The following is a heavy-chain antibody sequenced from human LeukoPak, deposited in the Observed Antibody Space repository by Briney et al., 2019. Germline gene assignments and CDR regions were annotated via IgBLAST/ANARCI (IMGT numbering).Heavy chain of an antibody. Sequence: ASVKVSCKASGYTFTDYYIHWVRHAPGQGLEWMGWINPNSGGTNYAQKFQGRVTMTRDTTISTAYMELSRLRSDDTAVYYCAREYCTSGVCFPYFDYWGQGTLVTVSS. CDR1: GYTFTDYY. V-gene: IGHV1-2*02. CDR3: AREYCTSGVCFPYFDY. CDR2: INPNSGGT. J-gene: IGHJ4*02. D-gene: IGHD2-8*01.